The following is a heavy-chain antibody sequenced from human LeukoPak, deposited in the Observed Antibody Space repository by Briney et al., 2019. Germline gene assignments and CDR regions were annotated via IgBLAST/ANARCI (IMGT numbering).Heavy chain of an antibody. CDR2: IYYSGST. CDR3: ATSHCSGGSCSDY. V-gene: IGHV4-59*08. D-gene: IGHD2-15*01. J-gene: IGHJ4*02. CDR1: GGSISSYY. Sequence: SSETLSLTCTVSGGSISSYYWSWIRQPPGKGLGWIGYIYYSGSTNYNPSLKSRVTISVDTSKNQFSLKLSSVTAADTAVYYCATSHCSGGSCSDYWGQGTLVTVSS.